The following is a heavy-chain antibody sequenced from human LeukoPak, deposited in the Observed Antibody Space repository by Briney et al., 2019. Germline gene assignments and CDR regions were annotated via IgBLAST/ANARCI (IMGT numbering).Heavy chain of an antibody. J-gene: IGHJ4*02. CDR3: ARAKSYYDSSGAYYFDY. V-gene: IGHV3-48*03. CDR1: GFTFSSYE. D-gene: IGHD3-22*01. Sequence: GRSLILSCAASGFTFSSYEMKWLRQAPGKGLEWVSYISSSGSTIYYADSVKGRFTISRDNAKNSLYLQMNSLRAEDTAVYYCARAKSYYDSSGAYYFDYWGQGTLVTVSS. CDR2: ISSSGSTI.